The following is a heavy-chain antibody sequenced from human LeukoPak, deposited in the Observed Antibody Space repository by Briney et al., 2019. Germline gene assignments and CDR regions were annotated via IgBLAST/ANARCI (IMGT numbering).Heavy chain of an antibody. CDR3: ARGPGDFDASDI. CDR1: GFSFSSFW. CDR2: IKENGNEQ. D-gene: IGHD1-14*01. Sequence: GGSLRLSCAASGFSFSSFWMSWVRQAPGKGPEWVAHIKENGNEQYYADSVKGRFTISRDNARKSLWLQMNSLRVEDTAVYYCARGPGDFDASDIWGQGTMVTVSS. J-gene: IGHJ3*02. V-gene: IGHV3-7*01.